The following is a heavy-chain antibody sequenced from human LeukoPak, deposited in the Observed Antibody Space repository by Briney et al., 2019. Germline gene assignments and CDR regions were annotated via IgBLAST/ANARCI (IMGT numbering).Heavy chain of an antibody. CDR1: AFTFSRSW. J-gene: IGHJ4*02. CDR2: SNNDGRTT. V-gene: IGHV3-74*01. CDR3: VRALASPDDY. Sequence: GGSLRLSCAAPAFTFSRSWMDWVRQAPGKGLVWVSRSNNDGRTTNYAYSVKGRFTISRDNAKNTLYLQMNSLRGEDTAVYYCVRALASPDDYWGQGTLVTVSS.